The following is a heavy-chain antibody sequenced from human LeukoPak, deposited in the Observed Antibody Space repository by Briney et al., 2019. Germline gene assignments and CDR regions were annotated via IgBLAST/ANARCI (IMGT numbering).Heavy chain of an antibody. CDR2: IYYSGTT. D-gene: IGHD6-13*01. CDR1: GASINTYY. CDR3: AKDQGRGSSWYDY. V-gene: IGHV4-59*01. J-gene: IGHJ4*02. Sequence: PSETLSLTCTVSGASINTYYWSWIRQPPGKGLEWIGYIYYSGTTSYNPSLKTRVTISIDTSKNQFSLKLSSVTAADTAVYYCAKDQGRGSSWYDYWGQGTLVTVSS.